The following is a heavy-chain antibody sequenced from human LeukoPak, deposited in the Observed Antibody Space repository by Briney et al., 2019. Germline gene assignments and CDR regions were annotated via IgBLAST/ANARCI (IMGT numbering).Heavy chain of an antibody. CDR1: GGSISSYY. J-gene: IGHJ4*02. D-gene: IGHD5-18*01. CDR3: ARLAKYSYAPYYFDY. CDR2: IYYSGST. V-gene: IGHV4-59*08. Sequence: PSETLSLTCTVSGGSISSYYWSWLRQPPEKGLEWIGYIYYSGSTNYNPSLKSRVTISVDTSKNQFSLKLSSVTAADTAVYYCARLAKYSYAPYYFDYWGQGTLVTVSS.